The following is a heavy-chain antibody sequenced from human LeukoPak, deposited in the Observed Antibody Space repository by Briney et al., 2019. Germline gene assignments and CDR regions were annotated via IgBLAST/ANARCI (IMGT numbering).Heavy chain of an antibody. Sequence: GASLRLSCAASGFTFSSYAMSWVRQAPGKGLEWVSAISGSGGSTYYADSVKGRFTISRDNSKNTLYLQMNSLRAEDTAVYYCAKPRGYSYGADSWGQGTLVTVSS. D-gene: IGHD5-18*01. J-gene: IGHJ4*02. V-gene: IGHV3-23*01. CDR3: AKPRGYSYGADS. CDR2: ISGSGGST. CDR1: GFTFSSYA.